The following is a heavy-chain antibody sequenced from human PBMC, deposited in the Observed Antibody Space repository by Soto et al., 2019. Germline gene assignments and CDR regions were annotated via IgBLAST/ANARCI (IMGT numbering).Heavy chain of an antibody. Sequence: QVTLKESGPVLLKPTETLTLTCTVSGFSLSIAGMGVSWVRQPPGKALEWLAHIFSNDEKSYNTSLKSRLTISKDSSRGQVVLTITNMDPLDTATYYCARIPLLSGWEGFDYWGQGTLVTVSS. V-gene: IGHV2-26*01. D-gene: IGHD6-19*01. CDR2: IFSNDEK. CDR3: ARIPLLSGWEGFDY. J-gene: IGHJ4*02. CDR1: GFSLSIAGMG.